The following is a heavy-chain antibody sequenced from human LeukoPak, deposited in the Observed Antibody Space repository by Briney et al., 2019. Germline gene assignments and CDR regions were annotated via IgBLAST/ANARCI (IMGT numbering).Heavy chain of an antibody. Sequence: PSETLSLTCTVSGYSISSGYYWGWIRQPPGKGLEWIGSIYHSGSTYYNPSLKSRVTISVDTSKNQFSQKLSSVTAADTAVYYCARGRRIAAAFYWGQGTLVTVSS. V-gene: IGHV4-38-2*02. D-gene: IGHD6-13*01. J-gene: IGHJ4*02. CDR1: GYSISSGYY. CDR3: ARGRRIAAAFY. CDR2: IYHSGST.